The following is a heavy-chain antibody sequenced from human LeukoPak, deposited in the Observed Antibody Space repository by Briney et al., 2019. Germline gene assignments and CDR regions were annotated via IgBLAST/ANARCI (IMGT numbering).Heavy chain of an antibody. CDR2: IYSGGST. D-gene: IGHD5-12*01. J-gene: IGHJ4*02. V-gene: IGHV3-53*01. CDR3: ASGYSGYDLPY. CDR1: GFTVSSNY. Sequence: GGSLRLSCTASGFTVSSNYMSWVRQAPVKGLEWVSVIYSGGSTYYADSVKGRFTISRDNSKNTLYLQMNSLRAEDTAVYYCASGYSGYDLPYWGQGTLVTVSS.